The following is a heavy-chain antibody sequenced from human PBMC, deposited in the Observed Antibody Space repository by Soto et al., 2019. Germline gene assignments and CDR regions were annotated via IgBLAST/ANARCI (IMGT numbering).Heavy chain of an antibody. CDR1: GDTFTEYY. CDR3: ARGRHVVVVTAALDY. J-gene: IGHJ4*02. CDR2: VNPSGGHT. V-gene: IGHV1-46*01. Sequence: QVQLMQSGAEVKKPGASVKVSCKASGDTFTEYYIHWVRQAPGQGLEWMGTVNPSGGHTTYAQHFLGRVNMTRDSSTSTLYMELTSLTSEDTAVYYCARGRHVVVVTAALDYWGQGTLVTVSS. D-gene: IGHD2-21*02.